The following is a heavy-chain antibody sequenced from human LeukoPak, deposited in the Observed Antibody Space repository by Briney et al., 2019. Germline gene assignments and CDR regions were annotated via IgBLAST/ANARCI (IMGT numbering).Heavy chain of an antibody. CDR1: GGTFSSYA. D-gene: IGHD3-3*01. Sequence: SVKVSCKASGGTFSSYAISWVRQAPGQGLEWMGGIIPIFGTANYAQKFQGRVTITTDESTSTAYMELSSLRSEDTAVYYCARGGFWSGYLPGYYYYYMDVWGEGTTVTVSS. J-gene: IGHJ6*03. CDR3: ARGGFWSGYLPGYYYYYMDV. V-gene: IGHV1-69*05. CDR2: IIPIFGTA.